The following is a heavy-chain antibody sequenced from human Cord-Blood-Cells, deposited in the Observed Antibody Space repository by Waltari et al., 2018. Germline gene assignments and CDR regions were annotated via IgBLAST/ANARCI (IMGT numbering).Heavy chain of an antibody. CDR1: GGSIISSF. V-gene: IGHV4-59*01. CDR2: IYYSGST. Sequence: QVQLQESGPGLVKPSETLSLTCTVSGGSIISSFWSWIRQPPGKGLEWIGYIYYSGSTNYNPSLKSRVTISVDTSKNQFSLKLSSVTAADTAVYYCARGEVVVVAATSYYYGMDVWGQGTTVTVSS. CDR3: ARGEVVVVAATSYYYGMDV. D-gene: IGHD2-15*01. J-gene: IGHJ6*02.